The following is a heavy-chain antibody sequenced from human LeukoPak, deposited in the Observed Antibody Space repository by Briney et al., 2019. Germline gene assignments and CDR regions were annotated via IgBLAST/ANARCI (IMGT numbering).Heavy chain of an antibody. Sequence: PSETLSLTCTVSGGSISSYYWSWIRQPPGKGLEWIGYIYYSGSTNYNPSLKSRVTISVDTSKNQFSLKLSSVTAADTAVYYCARDSSGYSSLYYYGMDVWGQGTTVTVSS. CDR2: IYYSGST. D-gene: IGHD3-22*01. CDR1: GGSISSYY. J-gene: IGHJ6*02. V-gene: IGHV4-59*01. CDR3: ARDSSGYSSLYYYGMDV.